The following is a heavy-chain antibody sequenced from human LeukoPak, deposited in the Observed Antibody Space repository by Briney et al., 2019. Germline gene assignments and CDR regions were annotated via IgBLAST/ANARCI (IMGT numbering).Heavy chain of an antibody. D-gene: IGHD6-13*01. J-gene: IGHJ4*02. CDR3: ATDVRSSPLGF. V-gene: IGHV3-66*01. Sequence: PGGSLRLSRAVSGFTLTNVYMNWVRQAPGKGLEWVSIIYSGGSTYYAESVKGRFTISRDSSNNTLFLQMSNLRADDAGLYYCATDVRSSPLGFWGQGTLVTVSS. CDR2: IYSGGST. CDR1: GFTLTNVY.